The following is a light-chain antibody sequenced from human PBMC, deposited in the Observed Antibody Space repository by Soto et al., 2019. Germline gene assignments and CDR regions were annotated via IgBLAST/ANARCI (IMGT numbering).Light chain of an antibody. Sequence: EIVMTQSPATLSVSPGETATLSCRASHSVSSNLAWSQQKPGQAPSIVIYDIFHRATGVPNRISGSGSGTEFNLTSSRLQSEDFAVYYCQKYNSWPLTCGGGTKVDIK. J-gene: IGKJ4*01. CDR3: QKYNSWPLT. CDR1: HSVSSN. CDR2: DIF. V-gene: IGKV3-15*01.